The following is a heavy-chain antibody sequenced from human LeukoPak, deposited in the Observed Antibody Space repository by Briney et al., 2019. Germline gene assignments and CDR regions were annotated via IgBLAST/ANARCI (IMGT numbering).Heavy chain of an antibody. CDR2: IYHSGST. Sequence: SETLSLTCAVSGGSISSGGYSWSWIRQPPGKGLEWIGYIYHSGSTYYNPSLKSRVTISVDRSKNQFSLKLSSVTAADTAVYYCARGPNPMVRGVTPFDYWGQGTLVTVSS. CDR1: GGSISSGGYS. CDR3: ARGPNPMVRGVTPFDY. V-gene: IGHV4-30-2*01. D-gene: IGHD3-10*01. J-gene: IGHJ4*02.